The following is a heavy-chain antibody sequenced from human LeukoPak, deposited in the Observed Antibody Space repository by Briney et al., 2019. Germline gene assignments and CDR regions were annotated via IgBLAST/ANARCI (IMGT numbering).Heavy chain of an antibody. CDR3: ARTRFRTSRTLDIVVVPAALPWENWFDP. CDR2: IYYSGST. J-gene: IGHJ5*02. D-gene: IGHD2-2*03. CDR1: GGSISSSSYY. Sequence: PSESLSLTCTVSGGSISSSSYYCGWIRQPPGKGLGWIGGIYYSGSTYYNPSLKSRVTISVDTSKNQFSLKLSSVTAADTAAYYCARTRFRTSRTLDIVVVPAALPWENWFDPWGQGTLVTVSS. V-gene: IGHV4-39*01.